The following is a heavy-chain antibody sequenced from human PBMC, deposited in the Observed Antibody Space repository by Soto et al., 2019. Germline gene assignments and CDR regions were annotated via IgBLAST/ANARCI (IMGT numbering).Heavy chain of an antibody. V-gene: IGHV3-23*01. J-gene: IGHJ6*03. CDR1: GFTFSSYV. CDR3: AKGRCLAYHYYYYTDV. Sequence: EVQLLESGGGLVQPGGSLRLSCAASGFTFSSYVMSWVRQAPGKGLEWVSTISGSGSSTFYANSVKGRFIISRDNSKNTLYLQMASPSAEDTAIWFCAKGRCLAYHYYYYTDVGGKGTGVTVSS. D-gene: IGHD3-16*01. CDR2: ISGSGSST.